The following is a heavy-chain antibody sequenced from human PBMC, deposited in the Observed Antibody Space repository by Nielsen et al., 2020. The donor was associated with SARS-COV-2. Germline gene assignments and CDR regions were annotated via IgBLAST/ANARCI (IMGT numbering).Heavy chain of an antibody. CDR1: GGSISSYY. D-gene: IGHD1-26*01. CDR2: IYYSGSS. V-gene: IGHV4-59*01. Sequence: SETLSLTCTVSGGSISSYYWSWIRQPPGKGLEWIGYIYYSGSSNYNPSLKSRVTISVDTSKNQFSLKLSSVTAADTAMYYCARVVGATAKVDYWGQGTLVTVSS. J-gene: IGHJ4*02. CDR3: ARVVGATAKVDY.